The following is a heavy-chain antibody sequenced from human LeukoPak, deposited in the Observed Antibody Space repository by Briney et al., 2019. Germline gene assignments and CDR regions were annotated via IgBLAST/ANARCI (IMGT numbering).Heavy chain of an antibody. CDR1: GGSFSGYY. V-gene: IGHV4-34*01. CDR3: ARGARGAAGGY. CDR2: IHHSGST. J-gene: IGHJ4*02. D-gene: IGHD3-10*01. Sequence: SETLSLTCAVYGGSFSGYYWSWIRQPPGKGLEWIGEIHHSGSTNYNACLKSRVTISADPSKTQFSLKLSSLTAADTAVYYCARGARGAAGGYWGQGTLVTVSS.